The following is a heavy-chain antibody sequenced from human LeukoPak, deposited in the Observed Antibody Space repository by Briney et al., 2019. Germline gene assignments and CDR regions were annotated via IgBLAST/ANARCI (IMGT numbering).Heavy chain of an antibody. Sequence: SETLSLTCTVSGGSISSYYWSWIRQPAGKGLEWIGRIYTSGSTNYNPSLKSRVTMSVDTSKNQFSLKLSSVTAADTAVYYCARRYCSGGSCFDAFDIWGQGTMVTVSS. V-gene: IGHV4-4*07. D-gene: IGHD2-15*01. CDR1: GGSISSYY. CDR3: ARRYCSGGSCFDAFDI. CDR2: IYTSGST. J-gene: IGHJ3*02.